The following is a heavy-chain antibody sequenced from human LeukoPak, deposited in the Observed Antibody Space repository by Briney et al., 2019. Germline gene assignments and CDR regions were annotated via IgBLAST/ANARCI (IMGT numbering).Heavy chain of an antibody. CDR3: VFSIGYGRNRFDP. Sequence: GASVKVSCKASGSTFNGYYINWVRQAPGQGLEWMGSINPNSGATNSAQRFQGRFSMTRDTSISTHYMDLSRLTSDDAAIYYCVFSIGYGRNRFDPWGQGTLVSVSS. V-gene: IGHV1-2*02. CDR2: INPNSGAT. D-gene: IGHD5-12*01. CDR1: GSTFNGYY. J-gene: IGHJ5*02.